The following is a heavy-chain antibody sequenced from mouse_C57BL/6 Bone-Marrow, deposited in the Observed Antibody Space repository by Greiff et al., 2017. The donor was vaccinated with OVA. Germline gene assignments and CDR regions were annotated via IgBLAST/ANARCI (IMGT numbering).Heavy chain of an antibody. CDR2: ILPGSGST. Sequence: QVQLKESGAELMKPGASVKLSCKATGYTFTGYWIEWVKQRPGHGLEWIGEILPGSGSTNYNEKFKGKATFTADTSSNTAYMQLSSLTSEDSAVYFCARRGWLLPKGYAMDYWGQGTSVTVSS. CDR1: GYTFTGYW. V-gene: IGHV1-9*01. J-gene: IGHJ4*01. D-gene: IGHD2-3*01. CDR3: ARRGWLLPKGYAMDY.